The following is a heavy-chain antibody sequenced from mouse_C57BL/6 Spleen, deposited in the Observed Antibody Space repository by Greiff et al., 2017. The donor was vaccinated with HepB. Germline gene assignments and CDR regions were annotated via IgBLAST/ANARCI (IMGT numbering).Heavy chain of an antibody. D-gene: IGHD1-1*02. V-gene: IGHV6-3*01. CDR1: GFTFSNYW. CDR2: IRLKSDNYAT. J-gene: IGHJ2*01. CDR3: TGLLWGYYFDY. Sequence: EVKVEESGGGLVQPGGSMKLSCVASGFTFSNYWMNWVRQSPEKGLEWVAQIRLKSDNYATHYAESVQGRFTISRDDSKSSVYLQMNNLRAEDTGIYYCTGLLWGYYFDYWGQGTTLTVSS.